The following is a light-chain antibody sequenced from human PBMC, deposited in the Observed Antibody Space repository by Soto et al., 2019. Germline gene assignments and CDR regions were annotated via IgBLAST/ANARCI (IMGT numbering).Light chain of an antibody. CDR1: QGLTSN. J-gene: IGKJ1*01. V-gene: IGKV3-15*01. CDR2: GAS. CDR3: LQHNSYPPT. Sequence: EIVLTQSPGTLSLSPGERATLSCRASQGLTSNFLAWYQQKPGQAPSLLIYGASTRATGIPARFSGSGSGTEFTLTISSLQSEDFATYFCLQHNSYPPTFGPGTKVDIK.